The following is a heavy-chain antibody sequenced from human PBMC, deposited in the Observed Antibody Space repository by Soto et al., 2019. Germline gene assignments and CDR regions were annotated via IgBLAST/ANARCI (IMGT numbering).Heavy chain of an antibody. CDR2: IYYSGST. J-gene: IGHJ6*02. CDR3: ARGGDYYYGMDV. V-gene: IGHV4-59*01. Sequence: SETLSLTCTVSGGSISSYYWSWIRQPPGKGLEWIGYIYYSGSTNYNPSLKSRVTISVDTSKNQFSLKLSSVTAADTAVYYCARGGDYYYGMDVWGQGTTVTVSS. CDR1: GGSISSYY. D-gene: IGHD3-16*01.